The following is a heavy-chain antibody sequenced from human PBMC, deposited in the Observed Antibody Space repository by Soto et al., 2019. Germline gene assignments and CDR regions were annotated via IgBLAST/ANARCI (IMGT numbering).Heavy chain of an antibody. Sequence: PSETLSLTCTVSGDSISSGGSYWTWIRQHQGKGLEWIGYTYYIGSPYYNPSLQSRVTISVDTSKNQVSLKLSSVTAADTAVYYCARAGGTVAAINFYGLDVWGQGTTVTVSS. V-gene: IGHV4-31*03. CDR3: ARAGGTVAAINFYGLDV. CDR2: TYYIGSP. D-gene: IGHD1-26*01. CDR1: GDSISSGGSY. J-gene: IGHJ6*02.